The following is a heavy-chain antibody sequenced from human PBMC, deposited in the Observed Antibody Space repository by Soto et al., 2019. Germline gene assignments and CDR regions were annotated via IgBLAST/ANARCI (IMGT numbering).Heavy chain of an antibody. V-gene: IGHV4-59*01. D-gene: IGHD6-19*01. Sequence: QVQLQESGPGLVKPSETLSLTCTVSGGSISIYYWSWIRQPPGKGLEWIGYIYYSGSTNYNPSLKRRVTISVATSKQQFSLKLSSVTAADTAVYYCARIPWSSGWYYFDYWGQGTLVTVSS. J-gene: IGHJ4*02. CDR2: IYYSGST. CDR3: ARIPWSSGWYYFDY. CDR1: GGSISIYY.